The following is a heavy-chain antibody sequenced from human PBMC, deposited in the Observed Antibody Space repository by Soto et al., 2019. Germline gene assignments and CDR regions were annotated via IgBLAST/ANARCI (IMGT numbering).Heavy chain of an antibody. CDR2: VVVGSGNT. Sequence: SVKVSCKASGFTFTSSAVQWVRQARGQRLEWIGWVVVGSGNTNYAQKFQERVTITRDMSTSTAYMELSSLRSEDTAVYYCAARCTSGKQLVDGHTGDVWGQGTTVTVSS. J-gene: IGHJ6*02. CDR1: GFTFTSSA. CDR3: AARCTSGKQLVDGHTGDV. D-gene: IGHD6-13*01. V-gene: IGHV1-58*01.